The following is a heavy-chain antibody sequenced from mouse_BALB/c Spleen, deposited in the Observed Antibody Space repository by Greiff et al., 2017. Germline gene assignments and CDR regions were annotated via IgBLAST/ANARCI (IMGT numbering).Heavy chain of an antibody. V-gene: IGHV5-12-1*01. Sequence: EVQLVESGGGLVKPGGSLKFSCAAFVFAFRTYDLSWVRQTPEKSLEWVAYISSGGGSPYYPDTVKGRFTISRDNAKNNLYLQMSSLKSEYTAMYYCARHPGRGFAYWGQGTLVTVSA. CDR3: ARHPGRGFAY. CDR1: VFAFRTYD. CDR2: ISSGGGSP. J-gene: IGHJ3*01.